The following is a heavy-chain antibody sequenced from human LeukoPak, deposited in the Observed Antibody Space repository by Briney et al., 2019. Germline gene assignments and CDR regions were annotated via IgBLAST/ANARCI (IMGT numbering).Heavy chain of an antibody. CDR3: TRHSYTYYYDSSGYYYYYYYMDV. Sequence: SETLSLTCTVSGVSISTSRYYWTWIRQPPGKGLEWIGEINHSGSTNYNPSLKSRVTISVDTSKNQFSLKLSSVTAADTAVYYCTRHSYTYYYDSSGYYYYYYYMDVWGKGTTVTISS. CDR1: GVSISTSRYY. D-gene: IGHD3-22*01. J-gene: IGHJ6*03. CDR2: INHSGST. V-gene: IGHV4-39*01.